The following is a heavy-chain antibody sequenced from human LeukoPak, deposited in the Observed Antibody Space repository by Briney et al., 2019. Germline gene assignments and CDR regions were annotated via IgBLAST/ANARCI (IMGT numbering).Heavy chain of an antibody. V-gene: IGHV3-11*01. CDR1: GFTFSDYY. J-gene: IGHJ6*03. Sequence: GGSLRLSCAASGFTFSDYYMSWIRQAPGKGLEWVSYISSSGSTTYYADSVKGRFTISRDNAENSLYLQMNSLTADDTAGYYCARDLQRWNYDRWSGYRYYYYYYMDVWGKGTTVTVSS. CDR3: ARDLQRWNYDRWSGYRYYYYYYMDV. D-gene: IGHD3-3*01. CDR2: ISSSGSTT.